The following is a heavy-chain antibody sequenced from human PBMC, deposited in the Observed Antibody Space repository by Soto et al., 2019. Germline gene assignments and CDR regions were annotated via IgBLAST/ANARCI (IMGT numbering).Heavy chain of an antibody. CDR2: ISSGSSTI. J-gene: IGHJ6*03. CDR3: AVDFYYMDV. Sequence: GGALRLSCAGSGISFSTYAMNWVRQAPGKGLEWVSYISSGSSTIYYAESVKGRFTISRDNAKKSLFLQMNSLRAEDTGGYYCAVDFYYMDVWGKGTTVTVSS. V-gene: IGHV3-48*01. CDR1: GISFSTYA.